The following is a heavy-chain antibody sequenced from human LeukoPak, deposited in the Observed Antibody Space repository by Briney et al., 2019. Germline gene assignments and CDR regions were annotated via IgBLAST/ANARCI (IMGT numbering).Heavy chain of an antibody. CDR1: GYTFTGYY. CDR2: INPNSGGT. D-gene: IGHD2-2*01. CDR3: ARDRITDCSTTSCTIANWFDP. Sequence: GASVKVSCKASGYTFTGYYIHWVRQAPGQGLEWMGWINPNSGGTDYAQKFQGRVTMTRDTSIDTAYMELSRLTSDDTAVYYCARDRITDCSTTSCTIANWFDPWGQGTLVTVSS. V-gene: IGHV1-2*02. J-gene: IGHJ5*02.